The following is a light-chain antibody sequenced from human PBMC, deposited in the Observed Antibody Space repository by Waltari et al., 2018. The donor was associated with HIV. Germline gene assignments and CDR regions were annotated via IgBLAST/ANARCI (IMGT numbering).Light chain of an antibody. CDR2: SNN. J-gene: IGLJ1*01. CDR3: AAWDDSLHGYV. V-gene: IGLV1-44*01. Sequence: QSVLTQPPSASGTPGQRVTISCSGSSSDIGSNPINWYRQLPGTAPKLLIYSNNQWPSGGPDRFSGAKSGTSASLAISGLQSEDEADYYCAAWDDSLHGYVFGTGTKVTVV. CDR1: SSDIGSNP.